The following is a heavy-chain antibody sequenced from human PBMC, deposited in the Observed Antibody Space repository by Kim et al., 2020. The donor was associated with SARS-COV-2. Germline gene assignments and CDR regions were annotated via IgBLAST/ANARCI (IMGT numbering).Heavy chain of an antibody. CDR3: ARHLACSSTSCSDY. Sequence: PSFQGQVTISADKSISTAYLQWSSLKASDTAMYYCARHLACSSTSCSDYWGQGTLVTVSS. J-gene: IGHJ4*02. V-gene: IGHV5-51*01. D-gene: IGHD2-2*01.